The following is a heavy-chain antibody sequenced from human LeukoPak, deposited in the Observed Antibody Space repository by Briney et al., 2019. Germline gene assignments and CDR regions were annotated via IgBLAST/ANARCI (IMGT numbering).Heavy chain of an antibody. J-gene: IGHJ4*02. CDR3: AKCRVSSTSRYVFDY. CDR2: ISGSGGST. Sequence: GGSLRLSCAASGFTFSSYAMSWVRQTPGKGLEWVSAISGSGGSTYYADSVKGRFTISRDNSKNTLYLQMNSLRAEDTAVYYCAKCRVSSTSRYVFDYWGQGTLVTVSS. V-gene: IGHV3-23*01. D-gene: IGHD2-2*01. CDR1: GFTFSSYA.